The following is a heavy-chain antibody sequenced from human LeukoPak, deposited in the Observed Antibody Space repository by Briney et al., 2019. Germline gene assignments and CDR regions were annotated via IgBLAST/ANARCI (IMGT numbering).Heavy chain of an antibody. CDR2: IYCDDDK. D-gene: IGHD6-19*01. J-gene: IGHJ4*02. CDR3: AHRLDSDWAFDY. Sequence: SGPTLVKPTQTLTLTCTFSGFSLSTSGVCVGWIRQPPGKALEWLALIYCDDDKRYSPSLKNRLTITKDTSKNQVALTMTNMDPVDTATYYCAHRLDSDWAFDYWGQGTLVTVSS. V-gene: IGHV2-5*02. CDR1: GFSLSTSGVC.